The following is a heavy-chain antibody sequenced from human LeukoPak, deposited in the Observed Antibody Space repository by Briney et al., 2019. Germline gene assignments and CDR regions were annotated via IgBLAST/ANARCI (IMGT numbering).Heavy chain of an antibody. CDR2: ISGSGGST. CDR3: AKDYGDYAYYFHY. Sequence: GGSLRLSCAASGFTFSSYVMSWVRQAPGKGLEWVSVISGSGGSTYYADSVKGRFTISRDNSKNTLYLQMNSLRAEDTAVYYCAKDYGDYAYYFHYWGQGTLVTVSS. CDR1: GFTFSSYV. J-gene: IGHJ4*02. D-gene: IGHD4-17*01. V-gene: IGHV3-23*01.